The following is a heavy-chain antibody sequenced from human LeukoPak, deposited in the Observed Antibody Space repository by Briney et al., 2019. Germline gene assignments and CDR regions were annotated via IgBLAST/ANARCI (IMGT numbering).Heavy chain of an antibody. V-gene: IGHV4-39*07. D-gene: IGHD3-22*01. CDR2: LSFVGRT. J-gene: IGHJ4*02. CDR1: GVSITRTSYY. CDR3: ARTRVVITTSPQYYFDY. Sequence: PSETLSLTCTVSGVSITRTSYYWGWIRQSPGKGLEWIASLSFVGRTYYNLSLKSRVAVSIDTSKNQFSLNLSSATAADTAVYYCARTRVVITTSPQYYFDYWGQGTLVTVSS.